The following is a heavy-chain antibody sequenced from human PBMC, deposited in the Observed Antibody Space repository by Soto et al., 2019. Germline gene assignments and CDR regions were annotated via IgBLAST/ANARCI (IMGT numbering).Heavy chain of an antibody. CDR1: GGSINSSSSF. Sequence: ETLSLTCRVSGGSINSSSSFWGWVLQPPGKGLEWIGSSYYRVSTCYNPALRSRVTIAVDTSKNQFSLKLRSVTAADTAVFYCARHYSNRSRNCFERSCQGTLVIVSS. D-gene: IGHD6-13*01. V-gene: IGHV4-39*01. J-gene: IGHJ5*02. CDR3: ARHYSNRSRNCFER. CDR2: SYYRVST.